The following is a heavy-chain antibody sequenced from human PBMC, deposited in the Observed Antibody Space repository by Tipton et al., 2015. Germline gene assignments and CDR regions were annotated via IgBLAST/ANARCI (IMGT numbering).Heavy chain of an antibody. D-gene: IGHD4-23*01. Sequence: TLSLTCTVSGGSISSYYWSWIRQPPGKGLEWIGYIYYSWSTNYNPSLKSRVTISVDTSKTQFSLKMSSVTASDTAVYYCARARGRHGGLFDSWGQGILVTVSS. CDR1: GGSISSYY. CDR2: IYYSWST. J-gene: IGHJ4*02. CDR3: ARARGRHGGLFDS. V-gene: IGHV4-59*01.